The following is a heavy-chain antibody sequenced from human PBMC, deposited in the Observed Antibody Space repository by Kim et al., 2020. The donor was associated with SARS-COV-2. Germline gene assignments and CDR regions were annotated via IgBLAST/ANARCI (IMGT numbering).Heavy chain of an antibody. D-gene: IGHD3-3*01. Sequence: GGSLRLSCAASGFTFSSYGMHWVRQAPGKGLEWVAVISYDGSNKYYADSVKGRFTISRDNSKNTLYLQMNSLRAEDTAVYYCAKAPLFGVVTPYSYYYY. CDR2: ISYDGSNK. V-gene: IGHV3-30*18. CDR3: AKAPLFGVVTPYSYYYY. CDR1: GFTFSSYG. J-gene: IGHJ6*03.